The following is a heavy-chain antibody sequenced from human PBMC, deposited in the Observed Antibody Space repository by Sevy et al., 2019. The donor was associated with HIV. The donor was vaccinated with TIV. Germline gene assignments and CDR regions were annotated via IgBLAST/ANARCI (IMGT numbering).Heavy chain of an antibody. CDR1: GFTFSNYA. Sequence: GGSLRLSCAASGFTFSNYAMHWVRQAPGKGLEWVAVISYDGSNKYYADSVRGRFTNSRDSSKNTLYLQMNSLRPEDTAVYYCARDLEVYGGWEQTSQGMDVWGQGTTVTVSS. CDR3: ARDLEVYGGWEQTSQGMDV. CDR2: ISYDGSNK. V-gene: IGHV3-30-3*01. D-gene: IGHD1-26*01. J-gene: IGHJ6*02.